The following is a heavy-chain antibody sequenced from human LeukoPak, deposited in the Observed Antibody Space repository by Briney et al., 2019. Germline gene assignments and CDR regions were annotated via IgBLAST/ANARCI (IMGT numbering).Heavy chain of an antibody. CDR3: ARGGMVELRGYYYYYGMDV. J-gene: IGHJ6*02. CDR1: GVTGSSNY. CDR2: FFSGGST. V-gene: IGHV3-53*01. Sequence: GFLRLLCCASGVTGSSNYLSLGRPAPGEGLEWGFVFFSGGSTYYADSVKGRFTISRDNPKNTLYLQMNSLRAEDTAVYYCARGGMVELRGYYYYYGMDVWGQGTTVTVSS. D-gene: IGHD1-7*01.